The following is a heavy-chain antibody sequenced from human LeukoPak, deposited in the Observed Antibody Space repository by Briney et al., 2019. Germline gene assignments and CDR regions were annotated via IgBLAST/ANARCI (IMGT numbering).Heavy chain of an antibody. D-gene: IGHD1-26*01. CDR3: VRDLGGRSGH. J-gene: IGHJ4*02. Sequence: TGGSLRLSCAASGFTFRSYWMRWVRQAPGKGLEWVANIKQDGSEKNYVDSVKGRFTISRDNAKNSLYLQMNSLRAEDTAVYYCVRDLGGRSGHWGQGTLVTVSS. V-gene: IGHV3-7*01. CDR2: IKQDGSEK. CDR1: GFTFRSYW.